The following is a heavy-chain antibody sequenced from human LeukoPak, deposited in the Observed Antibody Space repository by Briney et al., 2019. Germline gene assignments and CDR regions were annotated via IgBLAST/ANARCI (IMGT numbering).Heavy chain of an antibody. V-gene: IGHV4-39*01. D-gene: IGHD3-10*01. CDR3: ARHHALLWFGELLGSWFDP. J-gene: IGHJ5*02. CDR1: GGSISSSSYY. Sequence: KPSETLSLTCTVPGGSISSSSYYWGWIRQPPGKGLEWIGSIYYSGSTYYNPSLKSRVTISVDTSKNQFSLKLSSVTAADTAVYYCARHHALLWFGELLGSWFDPWGQGTLVTVSS. CDR2: IYYSGST.